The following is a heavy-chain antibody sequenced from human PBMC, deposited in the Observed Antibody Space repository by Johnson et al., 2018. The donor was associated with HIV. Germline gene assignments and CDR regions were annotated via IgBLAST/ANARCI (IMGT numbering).Heavy chain of an antibody. J-gene: IGHJ3*01. Sequence: VQLVESGGDLVKPGGSLRLSCGASEFILSDYYISWVRQAPEKGLEWISYISSSGGTIFYADSVKGRFTVSRDNSKNTMYLQMNSLRAEDTALYYCARAPRWSQTFDLWGQGTMVTVSS. D-gene: IGHD2-15*01. CDR1: EFILSDYY. CDR3: ARAPRWSQTFDL. V-gene: IGHV3-11*01. CDR2: ISSSGGTI.